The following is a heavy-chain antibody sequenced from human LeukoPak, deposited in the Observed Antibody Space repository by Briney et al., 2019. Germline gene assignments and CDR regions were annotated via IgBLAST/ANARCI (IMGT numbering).Heavy chain of an antibody. CDR2: IYYSGST. J-gene: IGHJ4*02. CDR1: GGSISSHY. V-gene: IGHV4-59*11. Sequence: PSETLSLTCTVSGGSISSHYWSWIRQPPGKGLEWIGYIYYSGSTNYNPSLKSRVTISVDTSKNQFSLKLSSVTAADTAVYYCAARDSSGWCEGDYWGQGTLVTVSS. CDR3: AARDSSGWCEGDY. D-gene: IGHD6-19*01.